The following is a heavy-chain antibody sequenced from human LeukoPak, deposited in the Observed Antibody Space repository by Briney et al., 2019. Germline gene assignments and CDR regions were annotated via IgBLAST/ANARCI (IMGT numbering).Heavy chain of an antibody. CDR2: INPNSGGT. CDR1: GYTFTGYY. D-gene: IGHD2-15*01. J-gene: IGHJ6*03. CDR3: ARCGYDRYCSGGSCYSFFVSAANYYYYYMDV. Sequence: ASVKVSCKASGYTFTGYYMHWVRQAPGQGLEWMGWINPNSGGTNYAQKFQGRVTMTRDTSISTAYMELSRLRSDDTAVYYCARCGYDRYCSGGSCYSFFVSAANYYYYYMDVWGKGTTVTISS. V-gene: IGHV1-2*02.